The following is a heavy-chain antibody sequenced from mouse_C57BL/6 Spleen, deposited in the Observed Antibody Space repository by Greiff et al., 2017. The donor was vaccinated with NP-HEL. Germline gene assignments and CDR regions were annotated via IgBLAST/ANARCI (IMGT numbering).Heavy chain of an antibody. CDR1: GYSITSGYY. CDR3: ARGRYDYDRAMDY. D-gene: IGHD2-4*01. J-gene: IGHJ4*01. CDR2: ISYDGSN. V-gene: IGHV3-6*01. Sequence: EVKLMESGPGLVKPSQSLSLTCSVTGYSITSGYYWNWIRQFPGNKQEWMGYISYDGSNNYNPSLKNRISITRDTSKNQFFLKLNSVTTEDTATYYCARGRYDYDRAMDYWGQGTSVTVSS.